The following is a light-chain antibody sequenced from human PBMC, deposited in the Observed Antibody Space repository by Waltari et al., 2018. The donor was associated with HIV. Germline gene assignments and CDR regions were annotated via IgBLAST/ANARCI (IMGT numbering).Light chain of an antibody. J-gene: IGKJ1*01. V-gene: IGKV3-20*01. CDR3: QQYGTSPWT. CDR1: QSVNTNY. CDR2: GAS. Sequence: IVLTQSPGTLSLSPGDRAILSCRASQSVNTNYLAWYQQKAGQAPRLVIYGASNRAAGIPDRFSSSGSGTDFTLSISRLGPEDFAVYYCQQYGTSPWTFGQGTNVEIK.